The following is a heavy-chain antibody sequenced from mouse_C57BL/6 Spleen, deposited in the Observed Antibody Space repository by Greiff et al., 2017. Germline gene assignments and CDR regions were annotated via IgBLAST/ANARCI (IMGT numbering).Heavy chain of an antibody. Sequence: QVTLNVSGPGILQPSQTLSLTCSFSGFSLSTFGMGVGWIRPPSGKGLEWLAHIWWADDKYYNPALKSRLTISKDTSKNQVFLKIANVDTADTATYYCARIARGSQSPAWFAYWGQGTLVTVSA. CDR2: IWWADDK. CDR1: GFSLSTFGMG. CDR3: ARIARGSQSPAWFAY. V-gene: IGHV8-8*01. J-gene: IGHJ3*01. D-gene: IGHD1-1*01.